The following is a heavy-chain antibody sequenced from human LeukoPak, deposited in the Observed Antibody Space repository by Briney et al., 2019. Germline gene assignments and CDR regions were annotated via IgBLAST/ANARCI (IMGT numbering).Heavy chain of an antibody. Sequence: GGSLRLSCVASGFTFSNYAMTWVRQAPGKGLEWVSVSGSGGDTYYVDSVKGRFTISRDNSKNTLYLQMNSLRAEDTAVYYCARDAHSSGYLWGQGTLVTVSS. CDR3: ARDAHSSGYL. J-gene: IGHJ4*02. V-gene: IGHV3-23*01. CDR2: SGSGGDT. D-gene: IGHD3-22*01. CDR1: GFTFSNYA.